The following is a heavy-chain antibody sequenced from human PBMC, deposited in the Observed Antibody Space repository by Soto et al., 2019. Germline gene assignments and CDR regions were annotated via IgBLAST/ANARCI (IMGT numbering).Heavy chain of an antibody. CDR2: IGTAGDT. Sequence: EVQLVESGGGLVQPGGSLRLSCAASGFTFSSYDMHWVRQATGKGLEWVSAIGTAGDTYYPGSVKGRFTIARENPKNALYLQKTTLRAGDTAVYYRATGGGSVATPWFDPWGAGTLVTVSS. V-gene: IGHV3-13*04. CDR3: ATGGGSVATPWFDP. CDR1: GFTFSSYD. D-gene: IGHD5-12*01. J-gene: IGHJ5*02.